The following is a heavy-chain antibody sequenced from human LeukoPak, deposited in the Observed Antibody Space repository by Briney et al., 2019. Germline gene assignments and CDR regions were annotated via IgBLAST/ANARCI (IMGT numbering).Heavy chain of an antibody. Sequence: ASVKVSCKASGYTFTGYYMHWVRQAPGQGLEWMGWINPNSGGTNYAQKFQGRVTMTRDTSISTAYMELTSLRSDDTVVYYCAGAPPSKWFDPWGQGTLVSVSS. V-gene: IGHV1-2*02. CDR3: AGAPPSKWFDP. J-gene: IGHJ5*02. D-gene: IGHD4-11*01. CDR2: INPNSGGT. CDR1: GYTFTGYY.